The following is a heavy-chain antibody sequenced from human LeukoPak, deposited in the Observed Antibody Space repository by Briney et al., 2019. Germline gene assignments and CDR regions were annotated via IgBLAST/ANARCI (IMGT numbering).Heavy chain of an antibody. Sequence: ASVTVSCTASGYTFTSYDINWVRQATGQGLEWMGWMNPNSGNTGYAQKFQGRVTMTRNTSISTAYMELSSLRSEDTAVYYCARGYSRYYYDSSGYYSSFDYWGQGTLVTVSS. D-gene: IGHD3-22*01. CDR2: MNPNSGNT. J-gene: IGHJ4*02. CDR3: ARGYSRYYYDSSGYYSSFDY. V-gene: IGHV1-8*01. CDR1: GYTFTSYD.